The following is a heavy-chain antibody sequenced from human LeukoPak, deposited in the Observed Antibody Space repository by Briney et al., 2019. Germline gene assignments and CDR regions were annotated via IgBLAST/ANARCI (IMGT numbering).Heavy chain of an antibody. CDR3: AKDGLNYDILTGYHSYYFDY. CDR1: GFTFSSYG. J-gene: IGHJ4*02. CDR2: IRYDGSNK. Sequence: GGSLRLSCAASGFTFSSYGMHWVRQAPGKGLEWVAFIRYDGSNKYYADSVKGRFTISRDNAKNSLYLQMNSLRAEDTALYYCAKDGLNYDILTGYHSYYFDYWGQGTLVTVSS. V-gene: IGHV3-30*02. D-gene: IGHD3-9*01.